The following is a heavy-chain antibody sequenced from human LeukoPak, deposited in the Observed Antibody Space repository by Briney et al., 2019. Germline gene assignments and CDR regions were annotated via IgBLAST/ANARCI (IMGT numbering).Heavy chain of an antibody. D-gene: IGHD1/OR15-1a*01. CDR3: AKDFEFKWQQPSDH. Sequence: PGGSLRLSCAASGFTFSSYAMGWVRQFPGKGLEWVSGISGTGGNTYYADSVKGRFTISRDNSKNMLYLQMNALTAADTAIYFCAKDFEFKWQQPSDHWGQGTPVTVSS. CDR1: GFTFSSYA. V-gene: IGHV3-23*01. J-gene: IGHJ4*02. CDR2: ISGTGGNT.